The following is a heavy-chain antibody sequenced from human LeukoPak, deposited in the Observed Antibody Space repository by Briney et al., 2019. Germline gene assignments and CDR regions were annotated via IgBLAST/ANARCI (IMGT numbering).Heavy chain of an antibody. CDR3: AKDNGYCTXTSCFLEY. Sequence: PGGSLRLSCVASGFTFNSYAMSWVRQAPGKGLEWVSAISGSGGSTYYADYVKGRFTISRDNSKSTLYLQMNSLGAEDTALYYCAKDNGYCTXTSCFLEYWGQGTLVTVSS. CDR1: GFTFNSYA. J-gene: IGHJ4*02. D-gene: IGHD2-2*03. V-gene: IGHV3-23*01. CDR2: ISGSGGST.